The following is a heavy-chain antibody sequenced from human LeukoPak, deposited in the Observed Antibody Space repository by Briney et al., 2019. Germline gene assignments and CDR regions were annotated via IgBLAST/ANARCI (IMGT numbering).Heavy chain of an antibody. D-gene: IGHD6-13*01. J-gene: IGHJ4*02. CDR1: GGTFSSYA. CDR2: IIPIFGTA. Sequence: SVKVSCKASGGTFSSYAISWVRQAPGQGLEWMGGIIPIFGTANYAQKFQGRVTITADESTSTAYMELSSLRSEDTAVYYCANVAAAGLYFDYWGQGTLVTVSS. V-gene: IGHV1-69*01. CDR3: ANVAAAGLYFDY.